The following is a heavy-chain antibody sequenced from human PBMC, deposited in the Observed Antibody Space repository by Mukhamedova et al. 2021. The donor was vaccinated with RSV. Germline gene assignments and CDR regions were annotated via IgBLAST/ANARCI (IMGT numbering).Heavy chain of an antibody. CDR1: SFTKFW. CDR3: ARDSGGNSGPDY. Sequence: SFTKFWIGWVRQTPGKGLEWMGIIYPGDSDTRYSPAFKGQVTISADASITTAYLQWSSLKASDTATYYCARDSGGNSGPDYWGQGT. CDR2: IYPGDSDT. J-gene: IGHJ4*02. V-gene: IGHV5-51*01. D-gene: IGHD4-23*01.